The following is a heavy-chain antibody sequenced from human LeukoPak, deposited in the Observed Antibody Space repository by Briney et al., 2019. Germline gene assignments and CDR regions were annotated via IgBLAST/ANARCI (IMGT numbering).Heavy chain of an antibody. CDR1: GFTFSSYS. J-gene: IGHJ3*01. CDR2: ISSSSRYL. V-gene: IGHV3-21*06. CDR3: ARATMIVVVTNTGAFDV. Sequence: GGSLRLSCAASGFTFSSYSTDWVRQAPGKGRWWVSSISSSSRYLPYTDSVQGRFTISRDNAKNSLYLRLNSLRAEDTVVYYCARATMIVVVTNTGAFDVWGQGTLVTVSS. D-gene: IGHD3-22*01.